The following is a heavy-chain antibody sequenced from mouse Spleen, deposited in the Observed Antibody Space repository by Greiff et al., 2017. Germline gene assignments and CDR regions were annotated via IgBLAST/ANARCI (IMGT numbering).Heavy chain of an antibody. CDR1: GYTFTSYG. Sequence: QVQLKESGAELARPGASVKLSCKASGYTFTSYGISWVKQRTGQGLEWIGEIYPRSGNTYYNEKFKGKATLTADKSSSTAYMELRSLTSEDSAVYFCARWGTTVYFDYWGQGTTLTVSS. CDR2: IYPRSGNT. J-gene: IGHJ2*01. CDR3: ARWGTTVYFDY. V-gene: IGHV1-81*01. D-gene: IGHD1-1*01.